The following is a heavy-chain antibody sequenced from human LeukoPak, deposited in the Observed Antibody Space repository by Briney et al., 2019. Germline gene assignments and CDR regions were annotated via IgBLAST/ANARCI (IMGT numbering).Heavy chain of an antibody. CDR2: INPNSGGT. J-gene: IGHJ3*02. D-gene: IGHD3-10*01. Sequence: GASVKVSCKASGYTFTGYYMHWVRQAPGQGLEWMGWINPNSGGTNYAQKFRGRVTMTRDTSISTAYMELSRLRSDDTAVYYCAREEGSGSGSYAFDIWGQGTMVTVSS. CDR3: AREEGSGSGSYAFDI. CDR1: GYTFTGYY. V-gene: IGHV1-2*02.